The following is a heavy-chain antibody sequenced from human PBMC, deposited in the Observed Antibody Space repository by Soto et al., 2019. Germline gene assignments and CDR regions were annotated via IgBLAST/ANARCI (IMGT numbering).Heavy chain of an antibody. J-gene: IGHJ3*02. CDR1: GFSLSTNSVG. D-gene: IGHD3-16*01. CDR3: ARRQATTGGAFDI. Sequence: SGPTLVNPTQSLSLTCTFSGFSLSTNSVGVGWIRQPPGKALEWLAVIYWDDDKRYSPSLKTRLTITKDTYKNQVVLTMTNMDPVYTATYYCARRQATTGGAFDIWGQGAMVTVS. V-gene: IGHV2-5*02. CDR2: IYWDDDK.